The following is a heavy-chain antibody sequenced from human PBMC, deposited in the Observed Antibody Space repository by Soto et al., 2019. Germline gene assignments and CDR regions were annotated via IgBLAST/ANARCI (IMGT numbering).Heavy chain of an antibody. CDR3: AREEMGGLDY. CDR2: INHSGST. J-gene: IGHJ4*01. Sequence: SETLSLTCAVYGGSFSGYYWSWIRQPPGKGLEWIGEINHSGSTNYSPSLKSRVTISVDTSKNQFSLKLSSVTAADTAVYYCAREEMGGLDYWGQEPWSPSPQ. V-gene: IGHV4-34*01. CDR1: GGSFSGYY. D-gene: IGHD3-16*01.